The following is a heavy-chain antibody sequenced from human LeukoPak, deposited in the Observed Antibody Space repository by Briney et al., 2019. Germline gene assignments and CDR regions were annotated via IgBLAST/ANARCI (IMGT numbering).Heavy chain of an antibody. CDR3: AKDPAVGGATGYFDY. CDR2: NSGSGGST. CDR1: GFTFSSYA. D-gene: IGHD1-26*01. V-gene: IGHV3-23*01. J-gene: IGHJ4*02. Sequence: GGSLRLSCAASGFTFSSYAMSWVRQAPGKGLEWVSANSGSGGSTYYADSVKGRFTISRDNSKNTLYLQMNSLRAEDTAVYYCAKDPAVGGATGYFDYWGREPWSPSPQ.